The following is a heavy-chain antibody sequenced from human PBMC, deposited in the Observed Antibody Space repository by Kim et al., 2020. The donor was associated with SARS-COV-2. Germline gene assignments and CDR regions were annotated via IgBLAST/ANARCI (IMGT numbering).Heavy chain of an antibody. J-gene: IGHJ1*01. CDR3: ARDISATVTTASFQH. CDR2: IWYDGSNK. Sequence: GGSLRLSCAASGFTFSSYGMHWVRQAPGKGLEWVAVIWYDGSNKYYADSVKGRFTISRDNSKNTLYLQMNSLRAEDTAVYYCARDISATVTTASFQHWGQGTLVTVSS. V-gene: IGHV3-33*01. D-gene: IGHD1-1*01. CDR1: GFTFSSYG.